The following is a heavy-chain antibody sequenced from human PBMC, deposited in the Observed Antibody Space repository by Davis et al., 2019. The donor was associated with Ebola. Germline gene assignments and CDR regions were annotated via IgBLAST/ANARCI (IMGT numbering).Heavy chain of an antibody. D-gene: IGHD3-16*01. J-gene: IGHJ4*02. CDR2: ISSSGSTI. CDR1: GFTFSDYY. CDR3: AKGGRSPLHQIDY. Sequence: GESLKISCAASGFTFSDYYMSWIRQAPGKGLEWVSYISSSGSTIYYADSVKGRFTISRDKSKNTMYLQMNSLRDEDTAVYYCAKGGRSPLHQIDYWGQGTLVTVSS. V-gene: IGHV3-11*01.